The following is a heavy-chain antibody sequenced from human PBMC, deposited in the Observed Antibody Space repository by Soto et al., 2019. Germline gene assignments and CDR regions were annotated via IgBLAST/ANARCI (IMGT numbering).Heavy chain of an antibody. CDR2: VDSSETT. D-gene: IGHD1-26*01. CDR1: GVSMSDRTYL. Sequence: SETLSLTCNVSGVSMSDRTYLWGWIRQSPGKGLEWIGTVDSSETTNYSPFLKSRVTVSLDTANNQFSLKVASVTAADTGVYYFVRDVAGLYRAWFNPWGQGIQVTVST. V-gene: IGHV4-39*01. CDR3: VRDVAGLYRAWFNP. J-gene: IGHJ5*02.